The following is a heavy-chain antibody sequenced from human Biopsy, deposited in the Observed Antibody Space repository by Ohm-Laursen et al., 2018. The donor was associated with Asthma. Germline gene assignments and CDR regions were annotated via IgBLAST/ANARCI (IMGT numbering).Heavy chain of an antibody. CDR1: GGSIRSSDYY. CDR2: VFSSGTT. Sequence: GTLSLTCPVSGGSIRSSDYYWGWIRQSPGKGLEWIGTVFSSGTTHYNPSLKGRVTISIGSSRTHFFLNLASVTAADTGVYYCASGQADHEYAYWGPGTMVTVSS. J-gene: IGHJ1*01. CDR3: ASGQADHEYAY. D-gene: IGHD2-2*01. V-gene: IGHV4-39*02.